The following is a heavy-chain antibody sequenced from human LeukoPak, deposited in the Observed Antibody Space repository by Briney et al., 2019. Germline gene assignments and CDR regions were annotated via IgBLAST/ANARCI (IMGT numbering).Heavy chain of an antibody. V-gene: IGHV3-7*03. CDR2: VKQDGSEK. D-gene: IGHD1-26*01. CDR1: GFTFSSYW. CDR3: VRDRGTYRPIDY. J-gene: IGHJ4*02. Sequence: PGGSLRLSCAASGFTFSSYWMSWVRQAPGKGLEWVANVKQDGSEKYYMDSVKGRFTISRDNAQNSLYLQMNSLRAEDTAIYYCVRDRGTYRPIDYWGQGTLVTVSS.